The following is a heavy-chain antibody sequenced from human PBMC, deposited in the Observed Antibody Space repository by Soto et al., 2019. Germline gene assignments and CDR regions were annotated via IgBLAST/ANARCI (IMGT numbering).Heavy chain of an antibody. CDR2: ISSSGNT. CDR1: DGSISNFY. Sequence: SETLSLTXTVSDGSISNFYWSWIRQPPGKGLEWIGYISSSGNTNYNPSLKSRVSISVDTSKNQFSLNLTSVTAADTAVYYCARAPMVLTRSYFDPWGQGTPVTVSS. J-gene: IGHJ4*02. D-gene: IGHD3-22*01. V-gene: IGHV4-59*01. CDR3: ARAPMVLTRSYFDP.